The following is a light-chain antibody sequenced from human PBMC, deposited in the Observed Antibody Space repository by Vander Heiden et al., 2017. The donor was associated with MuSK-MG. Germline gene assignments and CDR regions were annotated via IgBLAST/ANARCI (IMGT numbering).Light chain of an antibody. CDR2: EDN. V-gene: IGLV6-57*01. Sequence: NFMLTQPHYVSESPGKTVTISCTRSSGSIASNYVQWYQQRPGSSPTTVIYEDNQRPSGVPDRFSGSIDSSSNSASLTISGLKTEDEADYYCQSYDSSNPHVVFGGGTKLTVL. CDR3: QSYDSSNPHVV. J-gene: IGLJ2*01. CDR1: SGSIASNY.